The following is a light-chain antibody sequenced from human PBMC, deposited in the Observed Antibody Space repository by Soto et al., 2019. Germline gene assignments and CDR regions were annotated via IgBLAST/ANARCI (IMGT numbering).Light chain of an antibody. V-gene: IGKV1-27*01. Sequence: DIQLTQSPSSLSSSVGDRITLTCRPSQDMGNFLAWYQQKPGKVPKLLIYGASTLQVGVPTRFSGGGSGTYFTLTISSLLPEDAATYYCQKYQFAPLTFGGGTKVEIK. J-gene: IGKJ4*01. CDR2: GAS. CDR1: QDMGNF. CDR3: QKYQFAPLT.